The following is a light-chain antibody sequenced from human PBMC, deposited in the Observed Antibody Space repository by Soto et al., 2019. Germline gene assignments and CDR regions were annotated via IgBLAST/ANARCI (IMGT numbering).Light chain of an antibody. CDR2: GAT. J-gene: IGKJ5*01. CDR1: QSVISSY. V-gene: IGKV3D-20*02. CDR3: QVRNNWPIA. Sequence: EILLTQSPCTLSLSPGERATLSCRASQSVISSYLAWYQQRPGKAPRLLIFGATYRATGIPARFSGTGSGTEFTLTINNLEPEDFAVYYCQVRNNWPIAFGQGTRLEIK.